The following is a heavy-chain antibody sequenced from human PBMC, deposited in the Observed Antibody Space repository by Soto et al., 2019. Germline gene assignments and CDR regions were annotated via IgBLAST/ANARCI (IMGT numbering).Heavy chain of an antibody. CDR1: GFTFSSYA. D-gene: IGHD1-26*01. CDR3: ARDRTRGDPRAEHKVGAIDY. V-gene: IGHV3-30*04. J-gene: IGHJ4*02. CDR2: ISYDGSNK. Sequence: GGSLRLSCAASGFTFSSYAMHWVRQAPGKGLEWVAVISYDGSNKYYADSVKGRFTISRDNSKNTLYLQMNSLRAEDTAVYYCARDRTRGDPRAEHKVGAIDYWGQGTLVTVSS.